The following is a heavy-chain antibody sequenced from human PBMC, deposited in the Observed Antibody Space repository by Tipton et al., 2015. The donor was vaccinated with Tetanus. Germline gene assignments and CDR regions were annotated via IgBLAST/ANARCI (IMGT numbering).Heavy chain of an antibody. CDR2: ISYSGRT. J-gene: IGHJ4*02. D-gene: IGHD3-3*01. CDR3: ARANYEFPKKGPFDS. CDR1: GGSVRGGDYQ. V-gene: IGHV4-61*08. Sequence: TLSLTCTISGGSVRGGDYQWNWIRQTPGKGLEWLAYISYSGRTNSNYSLKSRITVSQDTSKNQFSLKLTSVTAADTAVYYCARANYEFPKKGPFDSWGRGTLVIVSS.